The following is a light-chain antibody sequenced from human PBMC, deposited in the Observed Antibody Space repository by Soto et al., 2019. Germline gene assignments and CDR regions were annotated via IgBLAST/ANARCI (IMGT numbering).Light chain of an antibody. CDR2: DVN. J-gene: IGLJ1*01. Sequence: QSVLTQPPSASGSPGQSVTISCTGTSSDVGGYPFVSWYQQHPGKAPKVLIYDVNKRPSGVPDRFSGSKSGNTASLTVSGLQAEYEAAYYCSSHAGSDDPIVFGNGTKLTVL. V-gene: IGLV2-8*01. CDR3: SSHAGSDDPIV. CDR1: SSDVGGYPF.